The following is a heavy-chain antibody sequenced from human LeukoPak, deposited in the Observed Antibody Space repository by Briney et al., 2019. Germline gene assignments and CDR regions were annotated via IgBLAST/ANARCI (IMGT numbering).Heavy chain of an antibody. CDR2: IYTSGST. J-gene: IGHJ6*03. Sequence: KSSETLSLTCTVSGGSISSSDYYWGWIRQPAGKGLEWIGRIYTSGSTNYNPSLKSRVTISVDTSKNQFSLKLSSVTAADTAVYYCASSYPTPPHDYGDYSTYYYMDVWGKGTTVTVSS. CDR1: GGSISSSDYY. V-gene: IGHV4-61*02. CDR3: ASSYPTPPHDYGDYSTYYYMDV. D-gene: IGHD4-17*01.